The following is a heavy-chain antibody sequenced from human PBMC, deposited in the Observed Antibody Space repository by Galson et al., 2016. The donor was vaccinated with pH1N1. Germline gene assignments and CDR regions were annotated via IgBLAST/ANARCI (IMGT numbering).Heavy chain of an antibody. CDR2: INPNSGGT. D-gene: IGHD3-16*01. Sequence: SVKVSCKASGYTFTGYYMHWVRQAPGQGLEWMGWINPNSGGTKYAQECQGRVTMTRDTPISTAYMEMTSLRFEDTAVYYYARDLKFGVIGDWGQGTLVTVSS. J-gene: IGHJ4*02. CDR3: ARDLKFGVIGD. V-gene: IGHV1-2*02. CDR1: GYTFTGYY.